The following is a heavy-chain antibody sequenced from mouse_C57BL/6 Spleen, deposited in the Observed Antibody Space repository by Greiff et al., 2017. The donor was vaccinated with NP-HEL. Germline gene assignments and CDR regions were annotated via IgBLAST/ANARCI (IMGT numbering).Heavy chain of an antibody. V-gene: IGHV1-76*01. CDR1: GYTFTDYY. CDR2: IYPGSGNT. D-gene: IGHD2-3*01. CDR3: ARGYDPRFDY. J-gene: IGHJ2*01. Sequence: VQGVESGAELVRPGASVKLSCKASGYTFTDYYINWVKQRPGQGLEWIARIYPGSGNTYYNEKFKGKATLTAEKSSSTAYMQLSSLTSEDSAVYFCARGYDPRFDYWGQGTTLTVSS.